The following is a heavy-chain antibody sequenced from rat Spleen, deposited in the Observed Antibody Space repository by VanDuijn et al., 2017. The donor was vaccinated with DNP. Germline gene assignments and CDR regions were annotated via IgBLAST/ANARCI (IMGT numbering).Heavy chain of an antibody. J-gene: IGHJ2*01. CDR2: INKDSSRI. Sequence: EVKLVESGGGLVQPGRSLKLSCAASGFNFNDYWMGWVRQAPGKGLEWIGEINKDSSRINYNPSLRDKFTISRDNVQNTLYLQMSTLGSEDTAIYYCAKGPNYGGWSDYFDYWGQGVMVTVSS. V-gene: IGHV4-2*01. CDR3: AKGPNYGGWSDYFDY. CDR1: GFNFNDYW. D-gene: IGHD1-11*01.